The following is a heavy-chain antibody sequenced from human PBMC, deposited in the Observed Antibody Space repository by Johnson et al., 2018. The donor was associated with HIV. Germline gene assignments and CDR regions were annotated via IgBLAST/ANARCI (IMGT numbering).Heavy chain of an antibody. D-gene: IGHD1-1*01. CDR1: GFTVSSNY. Sequence: VQLVESGGGLVQPGGSLRLSCAASGFTVSSNYMSWVRQAPGKGLEWVSVIYSGGSTYYADSVKGRFTISRDNAKNSVVLQMNNLRAEDTAIYYCARDPGYSAFDIWGQGTVVTVSS. CDR3: ARDPGYSAFDI. V-gene: IGHV3-66*01. J-gene: IGHJ3*02. CDR2: IYSGGST.